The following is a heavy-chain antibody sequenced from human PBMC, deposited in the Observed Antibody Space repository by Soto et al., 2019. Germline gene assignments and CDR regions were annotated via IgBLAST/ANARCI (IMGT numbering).Heavy chain of an antibody. CDR2: IYYSGST. Sequence: PSETLSLTCTVSGGSISSYYWSWIRQPPGKGLEWIGYIYYSGSTNYNPSLKSRVTISVDTSKNQFSLKLSSVTAADTAVYYCARDGKSPGNYYYYYMDVWGKGTTVTVSS. CDR1: GGSISSYY. V-gene: IGHV4-59*01. J-gene: IGHJ6*03. CDR3: ARDGKSPGNYYYYYMDV. D-gene: IGHD1-26*01.